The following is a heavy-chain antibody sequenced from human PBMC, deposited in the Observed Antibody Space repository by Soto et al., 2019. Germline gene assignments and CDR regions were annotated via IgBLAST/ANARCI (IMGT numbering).Heavy chain of an antibody. D-gene: IGHD7-27*01. CDR2: IYKIATT. J-gene: IGHJ4*02. CDR3: ARGRYCLTGRCFPTRSDS. V-gene: IGHV4-30-4*02. CDR1: GGCIESAEDV. Sequence: PSGSLDLSGAACGGCIESAEDVWAWISQPPGRALEYIVYIYKIATTYYNPSFESRCAISFDTSKSHFSLNVTSVTAADTAVYFCARGRYCLTGRCFPTRSDSWGQGALVIAAS.